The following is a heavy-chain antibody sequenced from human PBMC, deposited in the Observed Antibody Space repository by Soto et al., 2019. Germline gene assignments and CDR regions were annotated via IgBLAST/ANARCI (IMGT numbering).Heavy chain of an antibody. D-gene: IGHD4-17*01. CDR1: GFTFSSYS. Sequence: GGSLRLSCAASGFTFSSYSMNWVRQAPGKGLEWVSYISSSSSTIYYADSVKGRFTISRDNAKNSLYLLMNSLRAEDTAVYYCARDYGDYPNWFDPWGQGTLVTVSS. CDR3: ARDYGDYPNWFDP. V-gene: IGHV3-48*01. J-gene: IGHJ5*02. CDR2: ISSSSSTI.